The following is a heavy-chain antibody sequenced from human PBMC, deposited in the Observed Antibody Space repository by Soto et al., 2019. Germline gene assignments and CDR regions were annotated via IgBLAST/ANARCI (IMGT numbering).Heavy chain of an antibody. J-gene: IGHJ2*01. D-gene: IGHD3-10*01. CDR1: GYIFTNYA. CDR3: ARRTEEGTRTPRDWYFAF. CDR2: INADNGNT. Sequence: QVQFVQSGAEVKKPGASVKVSCKASGYIFTNYAIHWVRQAPGQSLEWMGWINADNGNTRYSQNFQGRVTISRDTSASTVYMKMSSLRSENMAVYYCARRTEEGTRTPRDWYFAFWGRGTLVTVSS. V-gene: IGHV1-3*01.